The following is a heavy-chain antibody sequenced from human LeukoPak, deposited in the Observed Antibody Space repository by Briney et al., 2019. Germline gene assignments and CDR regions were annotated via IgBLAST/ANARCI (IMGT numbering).Heavy chain of an antibody. CDR3: TIGSSGRRDN. J-gene: IGHJ4*02. Sequence: ASVKASCKASGYTFTSCDINWVRQAPGQGLEWMAWMNPNSGNTGYGQTFQGRITMTRDISIGTPYMELSNLTAEDTAIYYCTIGSSGRRDNWGQGTLVTVSA. V-gene: IGHV1-8*01. D-gene: IGHD6-19*01. CDR1: GYTFTSCD. CDR2: MNPNSGNT.